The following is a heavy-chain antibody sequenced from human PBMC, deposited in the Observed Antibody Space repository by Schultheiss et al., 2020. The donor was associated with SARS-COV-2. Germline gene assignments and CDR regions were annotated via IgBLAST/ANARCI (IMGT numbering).Heavy chain of an antibody. J-gene: IGHJ4*02. Sequence: SETLSLTCTVSGGSISSYYWSWIRQPPGKGLEWIGYIYYSGSTNYNPSLKSRVTISVDTSKNQFSLKLSSVTAADTAVYYCASCPAGYFDYWGQGTLVTAPQ. CDR3: ASCPAGYFDY. CDR2: IYYSGST. V-gene: IGHV4-59*01. CDR1: GGSISSYY. D-gene: IGHD6-19*01.